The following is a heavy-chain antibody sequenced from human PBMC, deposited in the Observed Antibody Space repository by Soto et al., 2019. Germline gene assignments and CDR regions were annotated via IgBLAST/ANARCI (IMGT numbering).Heavy chain of an antibody. Sequence: GGSLRLSCAASGFTFSSYSMNWVRQAPGKGLEWVSSISSSSSYIYYADSVKGRFTISRDNAKNSLYLQMNSLRAEDTAVYYCARGCGGSYCRHNWFDPWGQGTLVTVS. CDR1: GFTFSSYS. J-gene: IGHJ5*02. CDR3: ARGCGGSYCRHNWFDP. CDR2: ISSSSSYI. D-gene: IGHD2-15*01. V-gene: IGHV3-21*01.